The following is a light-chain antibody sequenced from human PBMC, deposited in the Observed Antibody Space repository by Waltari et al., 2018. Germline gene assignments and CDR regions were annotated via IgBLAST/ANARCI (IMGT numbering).Light chain of an antibody. CDR1: EDIGTY. CDR3: QQADSFPLT. J-gene: IGKJ4*01. Sequence: DIVMTQSPSSMSASVGDRITMTCRASEDIGTYLAWYQQKPGEAPQLLISAASILQSGVPSRFSGSGSGTDFTLTISSLLPKDFATYFCQQADSFPLTFGGGTKVEVK. CDR2: AAS. V-gene: IGKV1-12*01.